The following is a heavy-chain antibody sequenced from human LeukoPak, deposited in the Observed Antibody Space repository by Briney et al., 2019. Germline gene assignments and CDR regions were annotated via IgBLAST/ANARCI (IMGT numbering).Heavy chain of an antibody. J-gene: IGHJ4*02. Sequence: PGASVKVSCKASGYTFTSYGISWARQVPGQGLEWMGWISAYNGNTNYAQKLQGRVTMTTDTSTSTAYMELRSLRSDDTAVYYCARGRGYCSSISCLPEGYWGQGTLVTVSS. CDR3: ARGRGYCSSISCLPEGY. D-gene: IGHD2-2*01. V-gene: IGHV1-18*04. CDR2: ISAYNGNT. CDR1: GYTFTSYG.